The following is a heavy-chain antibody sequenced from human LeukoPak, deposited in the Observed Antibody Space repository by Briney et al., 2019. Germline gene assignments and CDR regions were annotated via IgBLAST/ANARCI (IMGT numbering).Heavy chain of an antibody. D-gene: IGHD3-10*01. V-gene: IGHV3-30-3*01. CDR3: ARGHYYYGSGSLPAYYFDY. CDR1: GFTFSSYA. J-gene: IGHJ4*02. CDR2: ISYDGSNK. Sequence: GGSLRLSCAASGFTFSSYAMHWVRQAPGKGLEWVAVISYDGSNKYYVDSVKGRFTISRDNSKNTLYLQMNSLRAEDTAVYYCARGHYYYGSGSLPAYYFDYWGQGTLVTVSS.